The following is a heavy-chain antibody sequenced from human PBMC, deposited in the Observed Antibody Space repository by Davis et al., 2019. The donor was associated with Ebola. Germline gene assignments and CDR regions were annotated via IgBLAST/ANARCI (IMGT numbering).Heavy chain of an antibody. J-gene: IGHJ6*02. CDR3: ARDIAEGIVVARSYLFYYGMDV. V-gene: IGHV1-46*01. CDR2: INPSGGST. Sequence: ASVKVSCKASGYTFTSYYMHWVRQAPGQGLEWMGIINPSGGSTSYAQKFQGRVTMTRDTSTSTVYMELSSLRSEDTAVYYCARDIAEGIVVARSYLFYYGMDVWGQGTTVTVSS. D-gene: IGHD2-2*01. CDR1: GYTFTSYY.